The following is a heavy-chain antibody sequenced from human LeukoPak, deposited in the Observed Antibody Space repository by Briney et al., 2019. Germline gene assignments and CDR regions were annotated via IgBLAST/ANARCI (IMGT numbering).Heavy chain of an antibody. D-gene: IGHD3-10*01. V-gene: IGHV1-2*02. J-gene: IGHJ6*03. CDR3: AGDGYDGSEAFWTYYYYYYIDV. Sequence: GVSVKVSCNTSGHTLTHYYMHWVRQAPGQGLVWMGWINPNSGATNYAHKFQGRVNVTRVTSISTAFMKLSRLRSDDTVVYYSAGDGYDGSEAFWTYYYYYYIDVWGKGTTVTISS. CDR1: GHTLTHYY. CDR2: INPNSGAT.